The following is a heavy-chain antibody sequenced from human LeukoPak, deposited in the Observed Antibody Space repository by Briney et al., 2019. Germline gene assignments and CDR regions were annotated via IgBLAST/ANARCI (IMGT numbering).Heavy chain of an antibody. V-gene: IGHV3-7*05. Sequence: GGSLRLSCAVSGFTFSTYWMSWVRQAPGKGLEWVANMKQDGDEEYYVDSVKGRFTISRDNAKNSLYLQMNSLRAEDMAVDYCARPYTSGWYGGFNYWGQGTLVTVSS. CDR1: GFTFSTYW. J-gene: IGHJ4*02. CDR2: MKQDGDEE. D-gene: IGHD6-19*01. CDR3: ARPYTSGWYGGFNY.